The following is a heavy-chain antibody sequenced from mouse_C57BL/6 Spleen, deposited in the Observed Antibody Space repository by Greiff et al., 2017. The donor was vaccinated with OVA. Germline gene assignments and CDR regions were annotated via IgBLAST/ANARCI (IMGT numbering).Heavy chain of an antibody. CDR3: ARGGSSGPFAY. Sequence: EVQVVESGGGLVKPGGSLKLSCAASGFTFSSYAMSWVRQTPEKRLEWVATISDGGSYTYYPDNVKGRFTISRDNAKNNLYLQMSHLKSEDTAMYYCARGGSSGPFAYWGQGTLVTVSA. CDR1: GFTFSSYA. J-gene: IGHJ3*01. V-gene: IGHV5-4*01. D-gene: IGHD3-2*02. CDR2: ISDGGSYT.